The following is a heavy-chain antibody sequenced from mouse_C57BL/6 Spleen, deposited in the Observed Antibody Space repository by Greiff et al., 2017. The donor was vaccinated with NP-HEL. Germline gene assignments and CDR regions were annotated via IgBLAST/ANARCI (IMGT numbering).Heavy chain of an antibody. V-gene: IGHV1-69*01. CDR3: ARPSGSSYDFDY. D-gene: IGHD1-1*01. CDR1: GYTFTSYW. CDR2: IDPSDSYT. Sequence: QVQLQQPGAELVMPGASVKLSCKASGYTFTSYWMHWVKQRPGQGLEWIGEIDPSDSYTNYNQKFKGKSTLTVDKSSSTAYMQLSSLTSEDSAVYYCARPSGSSYDFDYWGQGTTLTVSS. J-gene: IGHJ2*01.